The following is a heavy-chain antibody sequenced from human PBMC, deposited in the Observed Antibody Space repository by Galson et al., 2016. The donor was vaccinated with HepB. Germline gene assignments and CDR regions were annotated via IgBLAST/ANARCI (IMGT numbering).Heavy chain of an antibody. D-gene: IGHD3-16*01. CDR1: GYSFSTDW. CDR3: VRLPKCLRGIGGY. CDR2: IYPGDSDP. Sequence: QSGAEVKKPGESLKISCKGSGYSFSTDWIGWVRQMPGTGLEWMAIIYPGDSDPRYSPSFQGQITISADKSINTAYLQWSSLKASDTAIYYCVRLPKCLRGIGGYWGQGTLVTVSS. J-gene: IGHJ4*02. V-gene: IGHV5-51*01.